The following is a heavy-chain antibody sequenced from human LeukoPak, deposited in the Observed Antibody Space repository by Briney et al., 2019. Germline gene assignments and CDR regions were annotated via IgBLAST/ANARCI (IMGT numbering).Heavy chain of an antibody. Sequence: SQALSLTWIVSGRSLRRGGYYWGWMRHPPWKGLEGIGYIYHSGSTYYNPSLKSRVTISVDRSKNQFSLKLSSVTAADTAVYYCARALGDWGTGGYFDYWGQGTLVTVSS. V-gene: IGHV4-30-2*01. CDR3: ARALGDWGTGGYFDY. J-gene: IGHJ4*02. CDR2: IYHSGST. CDR1: GRSLRRGGYY. D-gene: IGHD3-16*01.